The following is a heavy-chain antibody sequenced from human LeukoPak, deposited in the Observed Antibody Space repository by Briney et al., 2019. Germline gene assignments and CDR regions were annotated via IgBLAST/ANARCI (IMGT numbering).Heavy chain of an antibody. V-gene: IGHV3-30-3*01. CDR3: ARDLGSPDYYGMDV. CDR1: GFTFSSYA. J-gene: IGHJ6*02. D-gene: IGHD7-27*01. CDR2: ISYDGSNK. Sequence: PGRSLRLSCAASGFTFSSYAMHWVRQAPGKGLEWVAVISYDGSNKYYADSVKGRFTISRDNSKNTLYLQMNSLRAEDTAVYYCARDLGSPDYYGMDVWGQGTTVTVSS.